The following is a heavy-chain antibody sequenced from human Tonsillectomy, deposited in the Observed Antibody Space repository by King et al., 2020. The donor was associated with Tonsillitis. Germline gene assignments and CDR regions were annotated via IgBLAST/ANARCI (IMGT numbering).Heavy chain of an antibody. D-gene: IGHD3-22*01. CDR2: IKRDGSQI. V-gene: IGHV3-7*03. CDR1: GFSFGSYW. Sequence: QLVQSGGGLVRPGGSLRLSCAASGFSFGSYWMTWVRQPPGKGLEWVANIKRDGSQIYYVDSVEGRFTVSRDNAENSLFLQMNSLRPEETAVYYCARDLTPYDSNVYYDAFDVWGQGKMVTVPS. CDR3: ARDLTPYDSNVYYDAFDV. J-gene: IGHJ3*01.